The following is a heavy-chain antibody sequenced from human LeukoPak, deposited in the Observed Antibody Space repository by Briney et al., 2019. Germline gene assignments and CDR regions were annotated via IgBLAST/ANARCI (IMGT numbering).Heavy chain of an antibody. CDR3: ARQLVVPAAFDY. CDR1: GFXFSNYA. J-gene: IGHJ4*02. CDR2: ISGSGATT. Sequence: GGSLRLSCAASGFXFSNYALAWVRQAPGKGLEWVSTISGSGATTYYADSVKGRFTISRDTSKNMLYLQMNSLRVEDTAVYYCARQLVVPAAFDYWGQGTLVTVSS. D-gene: IGHD2-2*01. V-gene: IGHV3-23*01.